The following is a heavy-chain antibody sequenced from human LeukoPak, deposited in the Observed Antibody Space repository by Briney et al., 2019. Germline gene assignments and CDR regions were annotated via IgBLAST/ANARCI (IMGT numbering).Heavy chain of an antibody. Sequence: GASVKVSCKASGYTFTSYYMHWVRQAPGKGLEWVSYIGSSRSTTYFADSMKGRFTVSRDNAKNSLYLQMNSLRAEDTAVYYCARGLYGSGTYVIDYWGQGTLVTVSS. D-gene: IGHD3-10*01. J-gene: IGHJ4*02. V-gene: IGHV3-48*04. CDR1: GYTFTSYY. CDR2: IGSSRSTT. CDR3: ARGLYGSGTYVIDY.